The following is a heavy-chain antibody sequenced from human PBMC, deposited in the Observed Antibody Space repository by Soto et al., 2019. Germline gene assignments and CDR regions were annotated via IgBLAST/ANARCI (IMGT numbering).Heavy chain of an antibody. D-gene: IGHD3-10*01. CDR2: LNPRGGAT. CDR1: GYTLTDYY. V-gene: IGHV1-46*01. CDR3: ARGLRLGILGDDSFDI. Sequence: QVQLMQSGSEVGKPGASVKVSCKASGYTLTDYYLHWVRQAPGQGLEWMGILNPRGGATTSAQKLQGRVTVPRDTSTGTVYMELNRLTDGDTAVYYCARGLRLGILGDDSFDIWGQGTMVTVAS. J-gene: IGHJ3*02.